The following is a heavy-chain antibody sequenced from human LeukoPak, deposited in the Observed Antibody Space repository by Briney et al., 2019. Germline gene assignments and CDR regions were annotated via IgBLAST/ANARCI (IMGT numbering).Heavy chain of an antibody. J-gene: IGHJ6*02. CDR1: GGSISSYY. CDR3: ARDYSDYGDSRGGMDV. CDR2: IYYSGST. V-gene: IGHV4-59*01. D-gene: IGHD4-17*01. Sequence: SETLSLTCTVSGGSISSYYWSWIRQPPGKGLEWIGYIYYSGSTNYSPSLKSRVTISVDTSKNQFSLKLSSVTAADTAVYYCARDYSDYGDSRGGMDVWGQGTTVTVSS.